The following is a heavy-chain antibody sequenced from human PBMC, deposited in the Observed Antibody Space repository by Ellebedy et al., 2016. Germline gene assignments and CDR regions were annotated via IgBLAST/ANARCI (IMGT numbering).Heavy chain of an antibody. J-gene: IGHJ4*02. CDR3: ARGGGYSYGRQIDY. Sequence: GSLRLSXTVSGGSISSSSYYWGWIRQPPGKGLEWIGSIYYSGSTYYNPSLKSRVTMSVDTSKNQFSLKLSSVTAADTAVYYCARGGGYSYGRQIDYWGQGTLVTVSS. CDR1: GGSISSSSYY. D-gene: IGHD5-18*01. V-gene: IGHV4-39*07. CDR2: IYYSGST.